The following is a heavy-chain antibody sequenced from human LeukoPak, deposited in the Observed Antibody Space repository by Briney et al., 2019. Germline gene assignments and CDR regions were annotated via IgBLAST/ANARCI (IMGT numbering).Heavy chain of an antibody. D-gene: IGHD2-2*01. CDR1: GFIFSSYS. CDR3: ARLDCSSTSCSDY. V-gene: IGHV3-21*01. Sequence: GGSLRLSCAASGFIFSSYSMNWVRQAPGKGLEWVSSISSSSSYIYYADSVKGRFTISRDNAKNSLYLQMNSLRAEDTAVYYCARLDCSSTSCSDYWGQGTLVTVSS. J-gene: IGHJ4*02. CDR2: ISSSSSYI.